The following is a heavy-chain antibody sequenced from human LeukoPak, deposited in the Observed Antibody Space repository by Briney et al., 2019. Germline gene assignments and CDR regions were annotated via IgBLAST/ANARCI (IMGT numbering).Heavy chain of an antibody. D-gene: IGHD3-22*01. Sequence: ASVKVSCKASGYTFTNYYMHWVRQAPGQGLEWMGIINPSGGSTRYAQKFQGRVTMTRDTSTNTVYMELSSLRSEDTAMYYCARVASYDSSAYYGHWGQGTLVTVSS. CDR3: ARVASYDSSAYYGH. V-gene: IGHV1-46*01. CDR2: INPSGGST. CDR1: GYTFTNYY. J-gene: IGHJ4*02.